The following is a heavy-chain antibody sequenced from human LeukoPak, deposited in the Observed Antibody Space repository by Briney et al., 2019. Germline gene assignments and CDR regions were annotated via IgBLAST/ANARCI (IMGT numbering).Heavy chain of an antibody. D-gene: IGHD3-10*01. Sequence: GGSLRLSCVVSGFSFSSYAMNWVRQALGKGLEWVSTISGSGGSTYYAGSVKGRFTISRDNSKNTLYLQLNSLRAGDTAVYYCARKGSGRTAYNDGLDVWGQGTMVTVSS. CDR2: ISGSGGST. CDR3: ARKGSGRTAYNDGLDV. CDR1: GFSFSSYA. V-gene: IGHV3-23*01. J-gene: IGHJ3*01.